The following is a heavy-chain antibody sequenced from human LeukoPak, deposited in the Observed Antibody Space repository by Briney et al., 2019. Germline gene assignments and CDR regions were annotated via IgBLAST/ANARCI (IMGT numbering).Heavy chain of an antibody. V-gene: IGHV4-34*01. J-gene: IGHJ4*02. CDR2: INHSGST. CDR1: GGSFSGYY. CDR3: ARHGGLGYCSSTSCYRPYYFDY. D-gene: IGHD2-2*01. Sequence: TSETLSLTCAVYGGSFSGYYWSWIRQPPGKGLEWIGEINHSGSTNYNPSLKSRVTISVDTSKNQFSLKLSSVTAADTAVYYCARHGGLGYCSSTSCYRPYYFDYWGQGTLVTVSS.